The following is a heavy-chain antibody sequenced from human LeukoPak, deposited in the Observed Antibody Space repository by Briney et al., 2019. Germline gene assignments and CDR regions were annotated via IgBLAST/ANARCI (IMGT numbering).Heavy chain of an antibody. CDR3: ARSGTYYYDSSGYPDY. D-gene: IGHD3-22*01. V-gene: IGHV3-33*01. CDR1: GFTFSSYG. J-gene: IGHJ4*02. CDR2: IRYDGSNK. Sequence: GGSLRLSCAASGFTFSSYGMHWIRQAPGKGLEWVAVIRYDGSNKYYADSVKGRFTISRDNSKNTLYLQMNSLRAEDTAVYYCARSGTYYYDSSGYPDYWGQGTLVTVSS.